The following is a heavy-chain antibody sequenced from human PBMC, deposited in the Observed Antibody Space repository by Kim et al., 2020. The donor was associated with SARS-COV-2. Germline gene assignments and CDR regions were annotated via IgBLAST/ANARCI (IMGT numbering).Heavy chain of an antibody. CDR2: ISGGGGNT. CDR3: DASDY. CDR1: GFNFGFYA. J-gene: IGHJ4*02. V-gene: IGHV3-23*01. Sequence: GGSLRLSCAASGFNFGFYAMSWARQAPGKGLEWVSTISGGGGNTHYADSVKGRFTISRDNSMNTLYLRMNSLRAEDTAVYYCDASDYWGQGTLVTVSS.